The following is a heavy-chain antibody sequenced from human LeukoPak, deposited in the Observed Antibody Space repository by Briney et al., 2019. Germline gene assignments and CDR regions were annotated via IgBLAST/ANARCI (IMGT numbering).Heavy chain of an antibody. D-gene: IGHD1-1*01. V-gene: IGHV4-39*01. Sequence: SETLSLTCTVSGGSVISDTYYWGWIRQPPGKGLEWIGSIHYSESTYYTPSLKTRITISVDTSKNLCSLKLKSVAAADTAVYFCARHAKYNYLDPWGQGTLVTVSS. J-gene: IGHJ5*02. CDR2: IHYSEST. CDR3: ARHAKYNYLDP. CDR1: GGSVISDTYY.